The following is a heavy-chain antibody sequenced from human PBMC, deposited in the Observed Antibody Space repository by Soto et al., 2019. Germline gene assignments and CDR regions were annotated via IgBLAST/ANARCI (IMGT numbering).Heavy chain of an antibody. CDR2: ISKDGTYK. V-gene: IGHV3-30*18. CDR1: GFTFSYYG. Sequence: QVHVVESGGGVVQPGKSLRLSCVASGFTFSYYGMHWVRQAPGKGLEWVAVISKDGTYKYYGDPVKGRFTISRDNSENTVHLQMDSLRAEDTALYYCAKVDYDFWSGRGGDFEGWGQGTLVTVSS. CDR3: AKVDYDFWSGRGGDFEG. J-gene: IGHJ1*01. D-gene: IGHD3-3*01.